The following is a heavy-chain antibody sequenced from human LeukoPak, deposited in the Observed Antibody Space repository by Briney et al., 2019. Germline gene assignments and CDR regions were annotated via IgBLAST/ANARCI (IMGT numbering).Heavy chain of an antibody. CDR1: GGSISSYY. D-gene: IGHD2-2*01. CDR2: IYYSGST. V-gene: IGHV4-59*12. J-gene: IGHJ6*02. Sequence: PSETLSLTCTASGGSISSYYWSWIRQPPGKGLEWIGYIYYSGSTNYNPSLKSRVTMSVDTSKNQFSLKLSSVTAADTAVYYCARDGGVVPAALYYYYGMDVWGQGTTVTVSS. CDR3: ARDGGVVPAALYYYYGMDV.